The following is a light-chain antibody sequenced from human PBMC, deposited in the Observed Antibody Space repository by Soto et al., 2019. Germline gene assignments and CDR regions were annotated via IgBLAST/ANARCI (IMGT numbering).Light chain of an antibody. V-gene: IGKV3-11*01. CDR1: QPVSTY. CDR3: QRHNNWPPMYA. J-gene: IGKJ2*01. CDR2: DAS. Sequence: EVVLTQSPATLSLSPGERATLSCRASQPVSTYLAWYQQKPGRAPRLLIYDASKRAAGIPARFSGSGSGTDFTLTISSLEPEDFAVYYCQRHNNWPPMYAFGQGTKLEVK.